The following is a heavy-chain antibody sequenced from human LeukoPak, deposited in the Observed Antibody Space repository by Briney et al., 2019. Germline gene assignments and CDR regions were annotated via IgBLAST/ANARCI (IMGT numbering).Heavy chain of an antibody. Sequence: GGSLRLSCAASGVTFRTYTMKGVRQGPGKRVECVSSISRNSHYIYYAHSMRGRFTISRDNAKNSLYLQMNSLKPEDTAVYYCARGAEAAAFDSWGQGTLVTVSS. J-gene: IGHJ4*02. V-gene: IGHV3-21*06. CDR1: GVTFRTYT. D-gene: IGHD6-13*01. CDR3: ARGAEAAAFDS. CDR2: ISRNSHYI.